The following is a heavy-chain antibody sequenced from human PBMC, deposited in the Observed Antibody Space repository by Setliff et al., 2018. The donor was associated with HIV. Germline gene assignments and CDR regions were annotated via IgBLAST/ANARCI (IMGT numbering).Heavy chain of an antibody. D-gene: IGHD3-10*01. CDR3: AKGGGSGSYWVFNSYVMDV. V-gene: IGHV3-23*01. J-gene: IGHJ6*02. CDR2: ISGSGGST. CDR1: GFTFSSYA. Sequence: LRLSCAASGFTFSSYAMSWVRQLPGKGLEWVSGISGSGGSTYYADSVKGRFTISRDNSRSTLYLQMNSLRAEDTAIYFCAKGGGSGSYWVFNSYVMDVWGQGTTVTVSS.